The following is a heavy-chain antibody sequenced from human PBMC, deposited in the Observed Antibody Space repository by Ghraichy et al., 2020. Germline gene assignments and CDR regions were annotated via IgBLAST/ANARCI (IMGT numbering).Heavy chain of an antibody. D-gene: IGHD2-2*01. V-gene: IGHV3-21*01. J-gene: IGHJ4*02. Sequence: GGSLRLSCAASGFPFKTYSLNWVHQAPGKGLEWVSSISSDGSGRNFIYYADSVKGRFIISRDDARNSLYLQMTSLRDEDAAVYYCGSSGTSFFLPRVDYWGQGTLVTVSS. CDR3: GSSGTSFFLPRVDY. CDR1: GFPFKTYS. CDR2: ISSDGSGRNFI.